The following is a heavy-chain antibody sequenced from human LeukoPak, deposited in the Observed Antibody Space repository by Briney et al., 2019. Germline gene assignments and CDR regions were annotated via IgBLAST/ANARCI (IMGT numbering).Heavy chain of an antibody. D-gene: IGHD3-9*01. J-gene: IGHJ5*02. CDR1: GGSISSGGYY. CDR2: IYYRGST. CDR3: ARIDYDILTGYYESVLQNWFDP. Sequence: SETVSLTCTVSGGSISSGGYYWSWIRQHPGKGLEWIGYIYYRGSTYYNPSLKSRVTISVDTSKNQFSLKLSSVTAADTAVYYCARIDYDILTGYYESVLQNWFDPWGQGTLVTVSS. V-gene: IGHV4-31*03.